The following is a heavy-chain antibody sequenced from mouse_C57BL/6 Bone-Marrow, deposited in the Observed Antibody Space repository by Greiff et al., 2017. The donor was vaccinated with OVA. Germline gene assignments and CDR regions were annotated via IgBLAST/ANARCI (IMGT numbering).Heavy chain of an antibody. Sequence: QVQLKESGPGLVAPSQSLSITCTVSGFSFTSYGVSWVRQPPGKGLVWLGVIWGDGSTHYHSALISRLSISKDNSKSQVFLKLNSRQTDDTATYYCAKSMARGIAMDYWGQGTSVTVSA. CDR1: GFSFTSYG. J-gene: IGHJ4*01. CDR2: IWGDGST. CDR3: AKSMARGIAMDY. D-gene: IGHD3-3*01. V-gene: IGHV2-3*01.